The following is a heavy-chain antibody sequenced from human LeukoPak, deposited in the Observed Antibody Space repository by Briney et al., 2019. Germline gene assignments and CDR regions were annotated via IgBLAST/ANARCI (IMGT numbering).Heavy chain of an antibody. CDR1: GFAVSSNY. V-gene: IGHV3-66*02. CDR2: IYSGGST. CDR3: ARDRYTIFGVVTPDMDV. D-gene: IGHD3-3*01. J-gene: IGHJ6*03. Sequence: GGSLRLSCAASGFAVSSNYMSWVRQAPGKGLEWVSVIYSGGSTYYADSVKGRFTISRDNSKNTLYLQMNSLRAEDTAVYYCARDRYTIFGVVTPDMDVWGKGTTVTVSS.